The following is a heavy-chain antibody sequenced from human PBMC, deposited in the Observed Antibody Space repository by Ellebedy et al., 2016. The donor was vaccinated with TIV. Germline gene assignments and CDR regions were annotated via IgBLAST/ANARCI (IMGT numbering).Heavy chain of an antibody. CDR1: GFTFTSSA. V-gene: IGHV1-58*01. CDR3: AAGSVNYYYYGMDV. CDR2: IVVGSGNT. D-gene: IGHD3-10*01. Sequence: SVKVSXXASGFTFTSSAVQWVRQARGQRLEWIGWIVVGSGNTNYAQKFQERVTITRDMSTSTAYMELSSLRSEDTAVYYCAAGSVNYYYYGMDVWGQGTTVTVSS. J-gene: IGHJ6*02.